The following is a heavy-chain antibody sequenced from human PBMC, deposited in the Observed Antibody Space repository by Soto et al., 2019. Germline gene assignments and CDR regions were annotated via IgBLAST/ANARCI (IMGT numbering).Heavy chain of an antibody. Sequence: QVQLQESGPGLVKPSQTLSLTCTVSGGSISSGGYYWSWIRQHPGKGLEWIGYIYYSGSTYYNPSLETRVTLSVDTSKNQFSLKLSSVTAADTAVYYCARGRGYGDYVGSDWFVPWGQGTLVTVPS. J-gene: IGHJ5*02. CDR3: ARGRGYGDYVGSDWFVP. V-gene: IGHV4-31*03. CDR2: IYYSGST. CDR1: GGSISSGGYY. D-gene: IGHD4-17*01.